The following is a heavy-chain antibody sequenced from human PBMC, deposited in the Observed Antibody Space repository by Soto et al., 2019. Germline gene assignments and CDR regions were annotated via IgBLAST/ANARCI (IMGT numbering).Heavy chain of an antibody. CDR2: IYYSGST. CDR3: ARDRRRYNSGFAFDG. Sequence: SETLSLTCTVSSGSISSYYWNWIRQPPGKGLEWIGYIYYSGSTNHNPSLKSRLTISVDTSKSQFSLKLSSVTAADTAVYYCARDRRRYNSGFAFDGWGQGTLVTVS. CDR1: SGSISSYY. D-gene: IGHD6-25*01. V-gene: IGHV4-59*01. J-gene: IGHJ3*01.